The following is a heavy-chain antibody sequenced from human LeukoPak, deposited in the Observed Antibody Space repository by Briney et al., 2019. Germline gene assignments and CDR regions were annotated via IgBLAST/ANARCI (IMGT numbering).Heavy chain of an antibody. CDR1: GFTFSSYG. V-gene: IGHV3-30*02. D-gene: IGHD3-3*01. CDR2: IRYDGSNK. Sequence: GGSLRLSCAASGFTFSSYGMHWVRQAPGKGLEWVAFIRYDGSNKYYADSVKGRFTISRDNSKNPLYLQMNSLRAEDTAVYYCAKESYYDFWSGYSGNYFDYWGQGTLVTVSS. J-gene: IGHJ4*02. CDR3: AKESYYDFWSGYSGNYFDY.